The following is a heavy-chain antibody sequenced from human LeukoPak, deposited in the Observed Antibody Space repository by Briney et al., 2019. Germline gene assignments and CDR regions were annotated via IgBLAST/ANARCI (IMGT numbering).Heavy chain of an antibody. V-gene: IGHV4-31*03. CDR1: GASISSTGYY. J-gene: IGHJ4*02. Sequence: ASETLSLTCSVSGASISSTGYYWSWLRQHPGKGLEWIGYIYFSGSTDYNASLKSRVIISEDTSKNQFSLKLSSVTAADTAVYYCARGCDSSACYFHGYFDYWGQGNLVTVSS. CDR3: ARGCDSSACYFHGYFDY. D-gene: IGHD2-15*01. CDR2: IYFSGST.